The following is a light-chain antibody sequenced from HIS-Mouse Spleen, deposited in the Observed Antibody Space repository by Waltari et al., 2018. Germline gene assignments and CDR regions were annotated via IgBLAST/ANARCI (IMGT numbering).Light chain of an antibody. CDR2: AGS. Sequence: QSALTQPASVSGSPGQSITISCTGTSSDVGSYNLVSWYQQHPGKAPKQLIYAGSKRPSGVSNRFSGSKSGNTASLTISGLQAEDEADYYCCSYAGSSTLVFGGGTKLTVL. J-gene: IGLJ3*02. CDR3: CSYAGSSTLV. V-gene: IGLV2-23*01. CDR1: SSDVGSYNL.